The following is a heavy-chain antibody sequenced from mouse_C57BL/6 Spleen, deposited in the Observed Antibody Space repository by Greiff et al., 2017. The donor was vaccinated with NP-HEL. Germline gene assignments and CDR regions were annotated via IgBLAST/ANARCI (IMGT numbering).Heavy chain of an antibody. CDR3: ARWEGWLLNY. Sequence: EVQVVESGGGLVQPGGSLSLSCAASGFTFTDYYMSWVRQPPGKALEWLGFIRNKANGYTTEYSASVKGRFTISRDNSQSILYLQMNALRAEDSATYYCARWEGWLLNYWGQGTTLTVSS. D-gene: IGHD2-3*01. J-gene: IGHJ2*01. CDR2: IRNKANGYTT. V-gene: IGHV7-3*01. CDR1: GFTFTDYY.